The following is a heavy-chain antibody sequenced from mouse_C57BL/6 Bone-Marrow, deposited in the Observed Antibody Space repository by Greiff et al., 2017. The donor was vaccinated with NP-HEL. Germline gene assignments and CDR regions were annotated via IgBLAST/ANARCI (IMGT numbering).Heavy chain of an antibody. D-gene: IGHD2-2*01. V-gene: IGHV3-6*01. CDR1: GYSITSGYY. CDR2: ISYDGSN. CDR3: AREGGYDAY. Sequence: DVQLQESGPGLVKPSQSLSLTCSVTGYSITSGYYWNWIRQFPGNKLEWMGYISYDGSNNYNPSLKNRISITRDTSKNQFFLKLNSVTTEDTATYYCAREGGYDAYWGQGTTLTVSS. J-gene: IGHJ2*01.